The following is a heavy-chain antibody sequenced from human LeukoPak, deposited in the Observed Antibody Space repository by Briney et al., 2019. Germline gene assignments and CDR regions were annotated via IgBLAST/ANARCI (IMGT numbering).Heavy chain of an antibody. CDR2: ISGSGGST. CDR1: GFTFSSYA. Sequence: HSGGSLRLSCAASGFTFSSYAMSWVRQAPGKGLEWVSAISGSGGSTYYADSVKGRFTISRDNAKNSLYLQMNSLRAEDTAVYYCARKWEKGTMIVHDAFDIWGQGTMVTVSS. V-gene: IGHV3-23*01. CDR3: ARKWEKGTMIVHDAFDI. J-gene: IGHJ3*02. D-gene: IGHD3-22*01.